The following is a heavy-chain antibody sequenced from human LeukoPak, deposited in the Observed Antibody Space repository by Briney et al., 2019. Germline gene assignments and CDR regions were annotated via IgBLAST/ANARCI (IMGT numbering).Heavy chain of an antibody. CDR3: AKNYDSSGYYYGNDY. J-gene: IGHJ4*02. CDR2: ISGSGGST. Sequence: GGSLRLSCAASGFTFSSYAMSWVRQAPGKGLEWVSAISGSGGSTSYADSVKGRFTISRDNSKNTLYLQMNSLRAEDTAVYYCAKNYDSSGYYYGNDYWGQGTLVTVSS. V-gene: IGHV3-23*01. D-gene: IGHD3-22*01. CDR1: GFTFSSYA.